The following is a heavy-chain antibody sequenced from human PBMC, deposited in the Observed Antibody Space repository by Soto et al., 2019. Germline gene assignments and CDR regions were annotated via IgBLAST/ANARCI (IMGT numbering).Heavy chain of an antibody. V-gene: IGHV3-53*01. J-gene: IGHJ6*02. CDR1: GFSVSGNY. D-gene: IGHD2-2*02. Sequence: GGSLRLSCAASGFSVSGNYMSWVRQAPGKGLEWVSVIYSDGSTYYADSVKGRFTISRDNSKNTLYLQMNSLRAEDTAVYYCARDCSSTSCYTPHYGMDVWGQGTTVTVSS. CDR2: IYSDGST. CDR3: ARDCSSTSCYTPHYGMDV.